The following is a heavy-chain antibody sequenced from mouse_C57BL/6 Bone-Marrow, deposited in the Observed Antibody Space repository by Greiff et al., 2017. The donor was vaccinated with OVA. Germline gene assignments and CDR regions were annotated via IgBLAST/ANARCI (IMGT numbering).Heavy chain of an antibody. J-gene: IGHJ3*01. CDR1: GYAFTNYL. CDR2: INPGSGGT. CDR3: ARSYLTGFAY. V-gene: IGHV1-54*01. Sequence: QVQLQQSGAELVRPGTSVKVSCKASGYAFTNYLIEWVKQRPGQGLEWIGVINPGSGGTNYNEKFKGKAQLTADKSSSTAYMQLSSLTSEDAAVYFCARSYLTGFAYWGQGTLVTVSA.